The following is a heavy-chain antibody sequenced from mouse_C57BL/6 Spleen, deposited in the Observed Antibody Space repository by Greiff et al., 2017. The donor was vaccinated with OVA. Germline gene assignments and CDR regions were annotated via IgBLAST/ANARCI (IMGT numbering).Heavy chain of an antibody. CDR3: ARDFITTVNAY. V-gene: IGHV5-4*01. CDR2: ISDGGSYT. CDR1: GFTFSSYA. Sequence: EVQGVESGGGLVKPGGSLKLSCAASGFTFSSYAMSWVRQTPEKRLEWVATISDGGSYTYYPDNVKGRFTISRDNAKNNLYLQMSHLKSEDTAMYYCARDFITTVNAYWGQGTLVTVSA. D-gene: IGHD1-1*01. J-gene: IGHJ3*01.